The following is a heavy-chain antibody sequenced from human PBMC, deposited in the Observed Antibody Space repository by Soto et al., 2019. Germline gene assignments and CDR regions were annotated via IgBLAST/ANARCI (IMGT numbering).Heavy chain of an antibody. CDR1: GYTFTSYG. Sequence: QVQLVQSGAEVKKPGASVKVSCKASGYTFTSYGISWVRQAPGQGLEWMGWISAYNGNTNYAQKLQGRXTXPXXTSTSTAYMELRSLRSDDTAVYYCARDRGAYGMDVWGQGTTVTVSS. J-gene: IGHJ6*02. CDR3: ARDRGAYGMDV. V-gene: IGHV1-18*01. CDR2: ISAYNGNT.